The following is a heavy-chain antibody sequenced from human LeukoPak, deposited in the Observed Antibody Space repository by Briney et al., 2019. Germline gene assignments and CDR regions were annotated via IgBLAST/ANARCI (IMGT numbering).Heavy chain of an antibody. Sequence: GGSLRLSFAASGFTFSSFGMHWVRRAPGKGLGGGAVISYDGSNKYYADSVKGRFTISRDNSKNTLYLQMNSLRAEDTAVYYCAKDELLFSPSYYFDYWGQGTLVTVSS. CDR3: AKDELLFSPSYYFDY. J-gene: IGHJ4*02. D-gene: IGHD2-21*02. V-gene: IGHV3-30*18. CDR1: GFTFSSFG. CDR2: ISYDGSNK.